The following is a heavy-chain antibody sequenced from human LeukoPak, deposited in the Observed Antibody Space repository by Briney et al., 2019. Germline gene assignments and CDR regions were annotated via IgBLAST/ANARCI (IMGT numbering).Heavy chain of an antibody. J-gene: IGHJ4*02. CDR3: ARVLTYYDFWSGYSQDYYFDY. V-gene: IGHV4-38-2*01. CDR2: IYHSGST. D-gene: IGHD3-3*01. Sequence: SETLSLTCAVSGYSISSGYYWGWIRQPPGKGLEWIGSIYHSGSTYYNPSLRSRVTISVDTSKNQFSLKLSSVTAADTAVYYCARVLTYYDFWSGYSQDYYFDYWGQGTLVTVSS. CDR1: GYSISSGYY.